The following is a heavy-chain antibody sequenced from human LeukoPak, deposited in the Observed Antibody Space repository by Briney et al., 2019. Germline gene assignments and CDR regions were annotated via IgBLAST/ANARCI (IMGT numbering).Heavy chain of an antibody. J-gene: IGHJ4*02. V-gene: IGHV4-34*01. D-gene: IGHD3-3*01. CDR2: INHSGST. CDR3: ARRRYYDFWSGYYGDYFDY. Sequence: SETLSLTCAVYGGSFSGYYWSWIRQPPGKGLEWIGEINHSGSTNYNPSLKSRVTISVDTSKNQFSLKVSSVTAADTAVYYCARRRYYDFWSGYYGDYFDYWGQGTLVTVSS. CDR1: GGSFSGYY.